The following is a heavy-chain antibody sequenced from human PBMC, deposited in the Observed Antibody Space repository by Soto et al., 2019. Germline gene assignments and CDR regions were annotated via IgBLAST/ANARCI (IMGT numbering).Heavy chain of an antibody. CDR2: IYSSGST. D-gene: IGHD5-12*01. V-gene: IGHV4-61*01. CDR3: ARDSLALFDS. J-gene: IGHJ4*02. Sequence: SETLALTSTVSYGSFSSGSYYCTGIRQPPGKGLEWIGYIYSSGSTLYNPSLKSRVIISVDTSMNRFSLKLSSVTAADTAVYYCARDSLALFDSWGQGTLVTVSS. CDR1: YGSFSSGSYY.